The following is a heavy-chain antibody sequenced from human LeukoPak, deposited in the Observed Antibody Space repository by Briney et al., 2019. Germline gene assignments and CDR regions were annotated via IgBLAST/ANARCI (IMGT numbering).Heavy chain of an antibody. CDR2: ISGSAGST. CDR1: GFTFSSYA. Sequence: GRSLRLSCAASGFTFSSYAMSWVRQAPGKGLEWVSTISGSAGSTYYADSVKGRFTITRDNSKNTLYLQMNSLRAEDTAVYYCAKGSGPYYYYYYGVDVWGQGTTVTVSS. J-gene: IGHJ6*02. V-gene: IGHV3-23*01. D-gene: IGHD3-10*01. CDR3: AKGSGPYYYYYYGVDV.